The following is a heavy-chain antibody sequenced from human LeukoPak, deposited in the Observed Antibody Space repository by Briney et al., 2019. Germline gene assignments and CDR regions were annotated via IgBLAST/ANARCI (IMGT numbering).Heavy chain of an antibody. CDR1: GGPFSGYY. J-gene: IGHJ4*02. CDR3: ASLQYSSGRYPVDY. D-gene: IGHD6-19*01. CDR2: INHSGST. Sequence: SETLSLTCAVYGGPFSGYYLSWIRQPPGKGLKGIGVINHSGSTNYNPSLKSRVTISVETSKNPFSLKLSTVTAADTAVYYCASLQYSSGRYPVDYCGQGTLVTVSS. V-gene: IGHV4-34*01.